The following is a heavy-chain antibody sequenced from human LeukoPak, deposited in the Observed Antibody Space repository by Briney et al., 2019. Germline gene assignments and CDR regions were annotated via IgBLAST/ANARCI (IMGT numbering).Heavy chain of an antibody. Sequence: GGSLRLSCAASGFSFSSYDMHWVRQAPGKGLEWVAVISYDGSNKYYADSVKGRFTISRDNSKNTLYLQMNSLRAEDTAVYYCARDFSIAVFDYWGQGTLVTVSS. J-gene: IGHJ4*02. V-gene: IGHV3-30*19. D-gene: IGHD6-19*01. CDR2: ISYDGSNK. CDR3: ARDFSIAVFDY. CDR1: GFSFSSYD.